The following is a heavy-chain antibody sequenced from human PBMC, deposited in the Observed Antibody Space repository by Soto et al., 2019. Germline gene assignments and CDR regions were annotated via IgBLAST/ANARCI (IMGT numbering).Heavy chain of an antibody. Sequence: QGNLGQSGAEVKKPGASVKVSCKASGYTFTSYDVTCVRQSTVQGLEWMGWMNPNSVNAGYALKLQCRVIMTRNTDIITAYMELSRLRSEDTAVYYCAREGGSAWKYYYYYMDVWGKGTTVTLSS. D-gene: IGHD1-1*01. V-gene: IGHV1-8*01. CDR3: AREGGSAWKYYYYYMDV. J-gene: IGHJ6*03. CDR1: GYTFTSYD. CDR2: MNPNSVNA.